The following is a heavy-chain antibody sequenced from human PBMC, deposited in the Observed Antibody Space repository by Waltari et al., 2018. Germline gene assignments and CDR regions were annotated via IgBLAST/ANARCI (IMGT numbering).Heavy chain of an antibody. V-gene: IGHV3-30*04. Sequence: VQLVESGGGVVQPGRSLRLSCAASGFTFSAYPMFWVRQAPGKGLEWVAFISYDGDKKYYTDSVKGRFTISRDNSKNTLYLQMNRLRAEDRAMYFCARDPHSSGYYPYFDYWGQGTLVTVSS. CDR1: GFTFSAYP. D-gene: IGHD3-22*01. CDR2: ISYDGDKK. CDR3: ARDPHSSGYYPYFDY. J-gene: IGHJ4*02.